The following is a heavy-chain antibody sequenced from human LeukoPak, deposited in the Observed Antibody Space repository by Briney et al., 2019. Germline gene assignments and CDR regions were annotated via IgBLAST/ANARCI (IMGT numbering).Heavy chain of an antibody. CDR3: ARDAGGYYYMDV. CDR1: GFTFSDYN. Sequence: GGSLRLSCAASGFTFSDYNMSWIRQAPGKGLEWVSYMSSSGSSIYYADSVKGRFTISRDNATNSLYLQMNSLRADDTAVYYCARDAGGYYYMDVWGKGTTVTVSS. V-gene: IGHV3-11*01. J-gene: IGHJ6*03. CDR2: MSSSGSSI.